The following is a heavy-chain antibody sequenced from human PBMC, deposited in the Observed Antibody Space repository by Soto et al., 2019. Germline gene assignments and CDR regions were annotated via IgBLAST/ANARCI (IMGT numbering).Heavy chain of an antibody. CDR2: IYFFGSS. V-gene: IGHV4-39*01. CDR3: AIQEDKYGSAS. Sequence: QLQLQESGPGLVKPSETLSLTCTVSGGSISRGSSYSSTRSYWGWIRQPPGKGLEWIGRIYFFGSSDSKPSLRSRVTISVETFKNQFARQLSSVNAADTAGYFCAIQEDKYGSASWGQGTLGTLSS. J-gene: IGHJ5*02. CDR1: GGSISRGSSY. D-gene: IGHD3-10*01.